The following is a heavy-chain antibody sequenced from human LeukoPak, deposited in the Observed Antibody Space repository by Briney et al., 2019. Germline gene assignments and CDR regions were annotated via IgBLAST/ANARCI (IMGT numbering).Heavy chain of an antibody. Sequence: SETLSLTCAVYGGSFSGYYWSWIRQPPGKGLEWIREINHSGSTNYNPSLKSRVTISVDTSKNQFSLKLSSVTAADTAVYYCARASEMATIDSWGQGTLVTVSS. J-gene: IGHJ4*02. V-gene: IGHV4-34*01. CDR2: INHSGST. CDR1: GGSFSGYY. D-gene: IGHD5-24*01. CDR3: ARASEMATIDS.